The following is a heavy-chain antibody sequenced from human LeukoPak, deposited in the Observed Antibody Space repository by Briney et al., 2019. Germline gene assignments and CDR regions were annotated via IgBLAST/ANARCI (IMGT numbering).Heavy chain of an antibody. J-gene: IGHJ3*02. D-gene: IGHD3-3*01. V-gene: IGHV4-4*07. CDR2: IYTSGST. CDR3: ARDPSYYDFWSGYPLDAFDI. CDR1: GGSISSYY. Sequence: SETLSLTCTVSGGSISSYYWSWIRQPAGKGLEWIGRIYTSGSTNYNPSLRSRVTMSVDTSKNQFSLKLSSVTAADTAVYYCARDPSYYDFWSGYPLDAFDIWGQGTMVTVSS.